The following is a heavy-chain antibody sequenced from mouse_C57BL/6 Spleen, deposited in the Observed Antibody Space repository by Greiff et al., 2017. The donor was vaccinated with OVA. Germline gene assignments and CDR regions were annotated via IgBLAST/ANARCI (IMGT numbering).Heavy chain of an antibody. CDR2: INPSTGGT. CDR3: AVYYGYDVSFDY. CDR1: GYSFPGYY. Sequence: VQLQQSGPELVKPGASVKISCKASGYSFPGYYMNWVKQSPEKSLEWIGEINPSTGGTTYNQKFKAKATLTVDKSSSTAYMQLKSLTSEDSAVYYCAVYYGYDVSFDYWGQGTTLTVSS. D-gene: IGHD2-2*01. J-gene: IGHJ2*01. V-gene: IGHV1-42*01.